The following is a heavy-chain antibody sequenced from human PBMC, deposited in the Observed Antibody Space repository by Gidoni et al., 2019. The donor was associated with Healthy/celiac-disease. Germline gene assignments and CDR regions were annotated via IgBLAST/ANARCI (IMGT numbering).Heavy chain of an antibody. V-gene: IGHV4-30-2*05. D-gene: IGHD2-2*01. J-gene: IGHJ4*02. CDR3: ARYCSSTSCYLSGHESLDY. Sequence: YNPSLKSRVTISVDTSKNQFSLKLSSVTAADTAVYYCARYCSSTSCYLSGHESLDYWGQGTLVTVSS.